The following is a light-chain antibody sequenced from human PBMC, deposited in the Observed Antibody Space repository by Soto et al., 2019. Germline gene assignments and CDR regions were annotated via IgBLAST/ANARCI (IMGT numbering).Light chain of an antibody. Sequence: EIVLTQSPGTLSLSPGERGALSCRASQSVSSNYVAWYQQKPGQAPSLLIYGASTRATGIPARFSGSGSGTDFTLTISSLQSEDFAVYYCQQYNNWPRGFGGGTKVDIK. V-gene: IGKV3-15*01. CDR3: QQYNNWPRG. CDR1: QSVSSN. CDR2: GAS. J-gene: IGKJ4*01.